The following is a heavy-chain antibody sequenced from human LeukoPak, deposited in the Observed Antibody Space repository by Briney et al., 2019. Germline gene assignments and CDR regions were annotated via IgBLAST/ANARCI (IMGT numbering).Heavy chain of an antibody. J-gene: IGHJ2*01. CDR2: LYHSGTT. CDR1: GYSISSGYY. D-gene: IGHD2/OR15-2a*01. CDR3: VRDEAEFGNRQWYFDL. V-gene: IGHV4-38-2*02. Sequence: SETLSLACIVSGYSISSGYYWGWIRQPPGKGLEWIGSLYHSGTTYYNPSLQSRVGISADMSRNQFSLRLNSMTAADTAVYYCVRDEAEFGNRQWYFDLWGRGTLVIVSS.